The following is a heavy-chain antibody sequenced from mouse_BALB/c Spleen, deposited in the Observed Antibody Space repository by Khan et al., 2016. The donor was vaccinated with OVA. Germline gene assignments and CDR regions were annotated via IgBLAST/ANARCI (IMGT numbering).Heavy chain of an antibody. Sequence: EVELVEAGGGLVKPGGSLKLSCAASGFTFSDYYMYWVRQTPEKRLEWVATISAGGSYTYYPDSVKGRFTISRDNAKNNLYLHMSSLKSEVTAMYYCASAGYGGFAYWGQGTLVTVSA. CDR1: GFTFSDYY. CDR3: ASAGYGGFAY. D-gene: IGHD1-1*02. CDR2: ISAGGSYT. V-gene: IGHV5-4*02. J-gene: IGHJ3*01.